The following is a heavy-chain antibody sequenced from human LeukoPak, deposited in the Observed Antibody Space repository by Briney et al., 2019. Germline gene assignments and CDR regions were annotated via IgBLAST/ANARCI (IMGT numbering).Heavy chain of an antibody. J-gene: IGHJ4*02. CDR1: GFSFPTYG. CDR2: ISSDGNDH. V-gene: IGHV3-30*18. D-gene: IGHD3-3*01. Sequence: GGSLRLSCAASGFSFPTYGMHWVRQAPGKGLEWVALISSDGNDHYYVDSVKGRFTVSRDNSKNTLYLQMNSLRAEDTAIYYCAKDRLYYDFWSGYYFDYWGQGTLVTVSS. CDR3: AKDRLYYDFWSGYYFDY.